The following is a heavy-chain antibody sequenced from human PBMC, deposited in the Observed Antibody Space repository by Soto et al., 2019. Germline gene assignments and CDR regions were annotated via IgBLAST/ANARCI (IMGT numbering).Heavy chain of an antibody. Sequence: QVQLQQWGAGLLKPSETLSLTCAVYGGSFSGYYWSWIRQPPGKGLEWIGEINHSGSTNYNPSLKSRVTISVDTSKNQVSLKLSAVTAADTAVYYCARGGAAAARGYNWFDPWGQGTLVTVSS. J-gene: IGHJ5*02. D-gene: IGHD6-13*01. CDR3: ARGGAAAARGYNWFDP. V-gene: IGHV4-34*01. CDR2: INHSGST. CDR1: GGSFSGYY.